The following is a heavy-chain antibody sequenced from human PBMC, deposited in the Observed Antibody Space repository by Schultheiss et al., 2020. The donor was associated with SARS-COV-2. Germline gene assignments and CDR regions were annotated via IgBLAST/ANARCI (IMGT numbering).Heavy chain of an antibody. CDR3: AKDLGGSYPNWFDP. CDR2: ISGSGGST. V-gene: IGHV3-23*01. D-gene: IGHD1-26*01. CDR1: GFTFSSYA. Sequence: GGSLRLSCAASGFTFSSYAMHWVRQASGKGLEWVSAISGSGGSTYYADSVKGRFTISRDNAKNTLYLQMNSLRAEDTAVYYCAKDLGGSYPNWFDPWGQGTLVTVSS. J-gene: IGHJ5*02.